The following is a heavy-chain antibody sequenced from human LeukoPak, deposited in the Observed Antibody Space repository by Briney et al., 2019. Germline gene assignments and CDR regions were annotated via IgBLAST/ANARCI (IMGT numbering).Heavy chain of an antibody. Sequence: SETLSLTCTVSGGSISSYYWSWIRQPAGKGLEWIGRIYTSGSTNYNPSLKSRVTMSVDTSKNQFSLKLSSVTAADTAVYYCARAHWGHYDSSGYLSWAFDIWGQGTMVTVSS. J-gene: IGHJ3*02. CDR2: IYTSGST. CDR1: GGSISSYY. V-gene: IGHV4-4*07. D-gene: IGHD3-22*01. CDR3: ARAHWGHYDSSGYLSWAFDI.